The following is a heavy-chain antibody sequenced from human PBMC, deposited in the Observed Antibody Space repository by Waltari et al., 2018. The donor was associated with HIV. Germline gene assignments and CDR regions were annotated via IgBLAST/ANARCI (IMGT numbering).Heavy chain of an antibody. Sequence: QVRLQESGPGLVKPSETLSLTCRVSGSSISSRYYWGWIRQAPGKGLEWIGSIYRTGTTYYNPSLKSRVSVSLNMSKNQFSLKLSSVTAADTAVYYCARDQDYYDSSGYTCYAFDPWGQGTMVIVSS. J-gene: IGHJ3*01. CDR3: ARDQDYYDSSGYTCYAFDP. D-gene: IGHD3-22*01. CDR2: IYRTGTT. CDR1: GSSISSRYY. V-gene: IGHV4-38-2*02.